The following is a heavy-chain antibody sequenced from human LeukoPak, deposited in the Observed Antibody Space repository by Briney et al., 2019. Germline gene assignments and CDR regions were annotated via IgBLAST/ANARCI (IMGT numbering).Heavy chain of an antibody. CDR3: ARGRIAVALD. CDR1: GFTFSSYS. Sequence: KTGGSLRLSCAASGFTFSSYSMNWVRQAPGKGLEWVSSISSSSSYIYYADSVKGRFTISRDNAKNTLYLQMNSLRVEDTAVYYCARGRIAVALDWGQGTLVTVSS. J-gene: IGHJ4*02. CDR2: ISSSSSYI. V-gene: IGHV3-21*01. D-gene: IGHD6-19*01.